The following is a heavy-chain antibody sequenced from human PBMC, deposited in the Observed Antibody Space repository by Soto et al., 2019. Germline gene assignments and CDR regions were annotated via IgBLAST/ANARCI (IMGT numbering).Heavy chain of an antibody. J-gene: IGHJ6*02. CDR1: GYTFTSYG. Sequence: ASVKVSGNASGYTFTSYGIHWVRQAPGQRLEWTGWINAGNGNTKYSEKFQGRVTITRDTSASTAYLELSSLRSEDTAVYYCARDPNDSSAYYHHYYYGMDVWGQGTTVTVSS. CDR3: ARDPNDSSAYYHHYYYGMDV. CDR2: INAGNGNT. D-gene: IGHD3-22*01. V-gene: IGHV1-3*01.